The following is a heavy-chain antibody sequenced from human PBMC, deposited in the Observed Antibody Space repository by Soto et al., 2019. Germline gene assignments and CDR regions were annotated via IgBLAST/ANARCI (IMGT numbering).Heavy chain of an antibody. V-gene: IGHV3-15*01. J-gene: IGHJ5*02. CDR2: IKSKTDGGST. CDR1: GFTFSTAW. D-gene: IGHD1-26*01. CDR3: TADLLSPARRFDP. Sequence: EAQLVESGGGFVKPGESLRLSCSASGFTFSTAWMNWVRQAPGKGLEWVGRIKSKTDGGSTDYAAPVRGRFSISRDDSENTLSLQMNSLKTEDTAVYYCTADLLSPARRFDPWGQGTLVTVSS.